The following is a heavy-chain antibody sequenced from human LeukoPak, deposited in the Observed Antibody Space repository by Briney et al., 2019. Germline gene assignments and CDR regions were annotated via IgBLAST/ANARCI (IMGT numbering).Heavy chain of an antibody. J-gene: IGHJ5*02. CDR2: IKSRTDGGTT. V-gene: IGHV3-15*01. CDR3: TTGYCTGGACWP. Sequence: GGSLRLSCAASGFTFSNAWMSWVRQAPGRGLQWVGRIKSRTDGGTTDYAAPVKGRFTISRDDSENTLYLQMNSLKTEDTAVYYCTTGYCTGGACWPWGQGTLVTVSS. CDR1: GFTFSNAW. D-gene: IGHD2-8*02.